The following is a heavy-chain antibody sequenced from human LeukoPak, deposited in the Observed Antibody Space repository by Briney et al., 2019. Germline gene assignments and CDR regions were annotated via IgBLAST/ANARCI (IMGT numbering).Heavy chain of an antibody. D-gene: IGHD3-22*01. Sequence: SETLSLTRTVSGGSISSGGYYWSWIRQHPGKGLEWIGYIHYSGDTYYSPSLKSRLTISVDTSKNQFSLRLRSVTAADTAVYYCARVVAYDSTGYYLYYFDYWGQGTLVTVAA. CDR1: GGSISSGGYY. J-gene: IGHJ4*02. CDR2: IHYSGDT. V-gene: IGHV4-31*03. CDR3: ARVVAYDSTGYYLYYFDY.